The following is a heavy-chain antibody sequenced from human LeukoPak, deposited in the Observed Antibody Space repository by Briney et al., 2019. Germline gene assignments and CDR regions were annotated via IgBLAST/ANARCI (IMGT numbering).Heavy chain of an antibody. V-gene: IGHV4-4*07. Sequence: PSETLSLTCTVSGGSISSYYWSWIRQPAGKGLEWIGRIYTSGSTNYNPSLKSRVTMSVDTSKNQFSLKLSSVTAADTAVYYCARTRIAAAGPYYFDYWGQGTLVTVSS. D-gene: IGHD6-13*01. CDR3: ARTRIAAAGPYYFDY. J-gene: IGHJ4*02. CDR2: IYTSGST. CDR1: GGSISSYY.